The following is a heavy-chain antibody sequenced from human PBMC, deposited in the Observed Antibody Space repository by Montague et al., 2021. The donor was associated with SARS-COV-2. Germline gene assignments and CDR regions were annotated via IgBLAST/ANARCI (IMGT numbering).Heavy chain of an antibody. J-gene: IGHJ4*02. CDR3: AHSSYDILTGYSTYFDY. D-gene: IGHD3-9*01. V-gene: IGHV2-5*02. CDR1: GFSLSTSGVG. CDR2: IYWDDDK. Sequence: PALVKPTQTLTLTCSFSGFSLSTSGVGVGWIRQPPGKALEWLALIYWDDDKRYSPSLKSRLTITKDTSKNQVVLTMTNMDPVDTATYYCAHSSYDILTGYSTYFDYWGQGTLVTVSS.